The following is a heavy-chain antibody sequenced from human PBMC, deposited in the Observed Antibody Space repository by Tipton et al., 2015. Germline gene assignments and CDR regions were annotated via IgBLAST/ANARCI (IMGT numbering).Heavy chain of an antibody. CDR1: GGSISSSSYY. J-gene: IGHJ5*02. CDR3: ARGGNNWFDP. Sequence: TLSLTCTVSGGSISSSSYYWGWIRQPPGKGLEWIGNIYYSGNTYYNPSLKSRVTMSVDTSKNQFSLKLTSVTAADTAVYYCARGGNNWFDPWGQGTLVTVSS. D-gene: IGHD2-15*01. CDR2: IYYSGNT. V-gene: IGHV4-39*07.